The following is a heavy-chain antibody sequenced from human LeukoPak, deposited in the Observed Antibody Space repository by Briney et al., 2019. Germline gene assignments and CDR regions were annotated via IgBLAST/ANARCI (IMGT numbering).Heavy chain of an antibody. CDR3: VKGSTYSSGCLDF. CDR1: GFTFSSYS. V-gene: IGHV3-64D*06. CDR2: ISSNGGNT. J-gene: IGHJ4*02. D-gene: IGHD6-19*01. Sequence: GGSLRLSCSASGFTFSSYSMHWVRQAPGKGLDSVSTISSNGGNTYYADSVKARFTISRDNSKNTLCLQMSSLRAEDTAVYYCVKGSTYSSGCLDFWGQGTLVIVSS.